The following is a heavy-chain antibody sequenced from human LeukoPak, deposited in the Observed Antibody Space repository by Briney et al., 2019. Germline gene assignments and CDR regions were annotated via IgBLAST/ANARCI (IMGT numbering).Heavy chain of an antibody. CDR3: AKGDYDHHGMDV. Sequence: PGGSLRLSCAASGFTFDDYAMHWVRQGPGKGLEWVSLISGDGGRTYYVDSMKGRSTISRDNSKNSLYLQMNSLRTEDTALYYCAKGDYDHHGMDVWGQGTTVTVSS. J-gene: IGHJ6*02. V-gene: IGHV3-43*02. CDR2: ISGDGGRT. CDR1: GFTFDDYA.